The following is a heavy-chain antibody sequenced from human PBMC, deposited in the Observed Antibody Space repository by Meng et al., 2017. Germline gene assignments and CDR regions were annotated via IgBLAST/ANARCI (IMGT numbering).Heavy chain of an antibody. J-gene: IGHJ1*01. CDR3: ARALSSLGYFQH. CDR2: IYHSGST. V-gene: IGHV4-38-2*02. CDR1: GYSISSGYY. Sequence: SQTPSLTGTVSGYSISSGYYWGWIRQPPGKGLEWIGSIYHSGSTYYNPSLKSRVTISVDTSKNQFSLKLSAVTAADTAVYYCARALSSLGYFQHWGQGTLVTVSS. D-gene: IGHD6-6*01.